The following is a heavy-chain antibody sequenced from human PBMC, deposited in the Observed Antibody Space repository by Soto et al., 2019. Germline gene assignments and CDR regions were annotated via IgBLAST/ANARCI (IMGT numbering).Heavy chain of an antibody. J-gene: IGHJ1*01. Sequence: GGSLRLSCAASGFTFSSYWMSWVRQAPGKGLEWVANIKQDGSEKYYVDSVKGRFTISRDNAKNSLYLQMNSMRAEDTAVYYCARGSDYDYIWGQRSEYFQHWGQGTLVTVSS. CDR2: IKQDGSEK. CDR3: ARGSDYDYIWGQRSEYFQH. CDR1: GFTFSSYW. D-gene: IGHD3-16*01. V-gene: IGHV3-7*01.